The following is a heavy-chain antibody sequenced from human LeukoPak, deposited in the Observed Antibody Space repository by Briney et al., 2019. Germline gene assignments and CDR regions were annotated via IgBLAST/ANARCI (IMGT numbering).Heavy chain of an antibody. CDR1: GFTFDDYA. D-gene: IGHD1-1*01. V-gene: IGHV3-9*01. CDR2: ISWNSGSI. Sequence: GGSLRLSCAASGFTFDDYAMHWVRQAPGKGLEWVSGISWNSGSIGYADSVKGRFTISRDNAKNSLYLQMNSLRAEDTALYYCAKGYPDDYYFDYWGQGTLVTVSS. CDR3: AKGYPDDYYFDY. J-gene: IGHJ4*02.